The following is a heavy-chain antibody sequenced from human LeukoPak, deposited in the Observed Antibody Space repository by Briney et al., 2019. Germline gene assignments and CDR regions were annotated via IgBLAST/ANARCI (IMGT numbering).Heavy chain of an antibody. Sequence: SETLSLTCTVSGGSISSGSYHWIWIRQPAGTGLEWIGHIYTSGSTNYNPSLRSRVTISVDTSKNQFSLKLNSVTAADTAVYYCARRLKNYYYYMDVWGKGTTVTVSS. V-gene: IGHV4-61*09. CDR3: ARRLKNYYYYMDV. J-gene: IGHJ6*03. CDR2: IYTSGST. CDR1: GGSISSGSYH.